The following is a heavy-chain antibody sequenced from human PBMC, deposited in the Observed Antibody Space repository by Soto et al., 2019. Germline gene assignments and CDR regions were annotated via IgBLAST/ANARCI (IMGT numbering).Heavy chain of an antibody. CDR2: MRANSGYT. CDR1: GDIFTNFD. V-gene: IGHV1-8*01. D-gene: IGHD5-18*01. CDR3: ARYIHGQGFKA. Sequence: QVQLVQSGAEVKKPGASVKVSCKASGDIFTNFDFNWVRQATGQGLEWVGWMRANSGYTGQAQKFQGRVTMTRDTSMSTAYMELSSLRADDTAVYYCARYIHGQGFKAWGQGTLVIVSS. J-gene: IGHJ5*02.